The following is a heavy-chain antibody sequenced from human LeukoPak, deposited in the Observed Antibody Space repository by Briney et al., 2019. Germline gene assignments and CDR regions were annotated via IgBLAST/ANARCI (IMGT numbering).Heavy chain of an antibody. CDR1: GFTFSSYD. CDR3: ARGRGWGTFDI. V-gene: IGHV3-13*04. CDR2: ICTAGDT. Sequence: PGGSLRLSCAASGFTFSSYDMHWVRQGTGKGLEWVSAICTAGDTYYPGSVKGRFTTSRENAKNFLYLQMNSLRVGDTAVYYCARGRGWGTFDIWGQGTMVTVSS. D-gene: IGHD3-10*01. J-gene: IGHJ3*02.